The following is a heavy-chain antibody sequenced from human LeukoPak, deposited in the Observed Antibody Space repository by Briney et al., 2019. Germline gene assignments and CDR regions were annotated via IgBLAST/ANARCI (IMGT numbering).Heavy chain of an antibody. V-gene: IGHV4-4*07. CDR2: IYTSGST. J-gene: IGHJ4*02. CDR1: GGSISSYY. CDR3: ARVRLPVYSSSWYADYYFDY. Sequence: SETLSPTCTVSGGSISSYYWSWIRQPAGKGLEWIGRIYTSGSTNYNPSLKSRVTMSVDTSKNQFSLKLSSVTAADTAVYYCARVRLPVYSSSWYADYYFDYWGQGTLVTVSS. D-gene: IGHD6-13*01.